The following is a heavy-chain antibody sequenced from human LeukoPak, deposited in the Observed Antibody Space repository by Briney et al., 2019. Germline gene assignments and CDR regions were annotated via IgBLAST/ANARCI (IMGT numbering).Heavy chain of an antibody. Sequence: PSETLSLTCTVSAGSTRNYCWSWVRRPPGMGLQWIGYIHYRGNTDYSPSLRSRVTISSDTSRISLKVTSVTAADTAVYYCARHLSNYGSGTYTAFDVWGQGAMVIVSS. CDR3: ARHLSNYGSGTYTAFDV. V-gene: IGHV4-59*08. D-gene: IGHD3-10*01. CDR1: AGSTRNYC. J-gene: IGHJ3*01. CDR2: IHYRGNT.